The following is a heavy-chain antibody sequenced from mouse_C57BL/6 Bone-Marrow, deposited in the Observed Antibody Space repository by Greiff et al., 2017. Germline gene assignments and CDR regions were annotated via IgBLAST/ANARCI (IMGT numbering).Heavy chain of an antibody. CDR3: ARFGGNWANWYFDV. CDR2: IYPGSGST. CDR1: GYTFTSYW. V-gene: IGHV1-55*01. J-gene: IGHJ1*03. Sequence: QAQLQQPGAELVKPGASVKMSCKASGYTFTSYWITWVKQRPGQGLEWIGDIYPGSGSTNYNEKFKSKATLTVDTSSSTAYMQLSSLTSEDSAVYYCARFGGNWANWYFDVWGTGTTVTVSS. D-gene: IGHD4-1*01.